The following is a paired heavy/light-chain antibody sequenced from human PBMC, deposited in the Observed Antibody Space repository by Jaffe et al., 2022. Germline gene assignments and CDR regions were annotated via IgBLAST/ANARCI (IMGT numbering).Light chain of an antibody. CDR2: DAW. J-gene: IGKJ4*01. V-gene: IGKV3-11*01. CDR1: QTVNNY. CDR3: QQRKNWPLT. Sequence: EIVLTQSPATLSLSPGERATLSCRASQTVNNYLAWYQHKPGQAPRLLIYDAWNRATGIPARFSGSGSGTDFTLTISSLEPEDFAVYYCQQRKNWPLTFGTGTKVEIK.
Heavy chain of an antibody. CDR2: ISGSSSTI. Sequence: EVQLVESGGGLVQPGGSLRLSCAASGFTFSTYSMNWVRQSPGKGPEWLAYISGSSSTIYYADSVKGRFTISRDNAKNSLYLQMNSLRAEDTALYYCARSTVTPPDYWGQGTLVTVSS. V-gene: IGHV3-48*01. J-gene: IGHJ4*02. D-gene: IGHD4-17*01. CDR1: GFTFSTYS. CDR3: ARSTVTPPDY.